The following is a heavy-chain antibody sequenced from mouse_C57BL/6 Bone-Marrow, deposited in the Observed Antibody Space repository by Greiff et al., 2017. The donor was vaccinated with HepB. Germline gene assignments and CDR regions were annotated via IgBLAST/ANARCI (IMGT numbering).Heavy chain of an antibody. CDR2: ISYDGSN. D-gene: IGHD1-1*01. Sequence: EVQLVESGPGLVKPSQSLSLTCSVTGYSITSGYYWNWIRQFPGNKLEWMGYISYDGSNNYNPSLKNRISITRDTSKNQFFLKLNSVTTEDTATYYCARNHYYGSSYVRYAMDYWGQGTSVTVSS. V-gene: IGHV3-6*01. J-gene: IGHJ4*01. CDR3: ARNHYYGSSYVRYAMDY. CDR1: GYSITSGYY.